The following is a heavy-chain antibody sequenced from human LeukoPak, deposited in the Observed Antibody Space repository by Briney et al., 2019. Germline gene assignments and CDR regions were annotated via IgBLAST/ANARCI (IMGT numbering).Heavy chain of an antibody. Sequence: GGSLRLSCAASGFTFSSYWMHWVRQAPGKGLVWVSRINSDGSTTSYADSVTGRFTISRDNAKTTLFLQMNSLRAEDTAMYYCARVNPGTTFDYWGQGTLVTVSS. CDR1: GFTFSSYW. D-gene: IGHD1/OR15-1a*01. J-gene: IGHJ4*02. CDR2: INSDGSTT. CDR3: ARVNPGTTFDY. V-gene: IGHV3-74*01.